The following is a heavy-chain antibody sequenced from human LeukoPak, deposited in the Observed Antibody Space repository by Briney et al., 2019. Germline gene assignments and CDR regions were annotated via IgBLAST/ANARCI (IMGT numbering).Heavy chain of an antibody. J-gene: IGHJ1*01. CDR1: GVTISTYY. V-gene: IGHV4-59*01. D-gene: IGHD5-18*01. CDR2: IYYNGAT. CDR3: AGEDTGMAH. Sequence: SETLSLTCNVSGVTISTYYWTWIRQPPGKGLEWIGYIYYNGATKYNPSLKSRVTISVDMSKNQFSLNLRSVTAAAPAVYFCAGEDTGMAHWGQGSLVTASS.